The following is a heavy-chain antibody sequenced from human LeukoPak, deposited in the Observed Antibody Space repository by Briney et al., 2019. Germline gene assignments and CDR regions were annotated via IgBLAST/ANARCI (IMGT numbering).Heavy chain of an antibody. CDR2: IGKDGRNK. Sequence: GGSLRLSCAASGFIFSTYGMHWVRQAPGKGLEWVAVIGKDGRNKNNADAVRGRFTISRDNSKNPLYLQMDSLRAEDTAVYYCARDSITADNSLDYWGRGTLVTVSS. D-gene: IGHD7-27*01. V-gene: IGHV3-33*08. J-gene: IGHJ4*02. CDR3: ARDSITADNSLDY. CDR1: GFIFSTYG.